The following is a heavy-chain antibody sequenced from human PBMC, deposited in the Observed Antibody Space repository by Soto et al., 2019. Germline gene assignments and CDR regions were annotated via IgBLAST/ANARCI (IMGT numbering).Heavy chain of an antibody. CDR3: TARGSGTPGY. Sequence: GGSRRLSCAASGFTFSGSAMHWVRQASGKGLEWVGRIRSKANSYATAYAASVKGRVAISTDDSHHTAYLQLPSLQTEPTAVYYCTARGSGTPGYWGQGTLVTVSS. CDR2: IRSKANSYAT. D-gene: IGHD3-10*01. V-gene: IGHV3-73*01. J-gene: IGHJ4*02. CDR1: GFTFSGSA.